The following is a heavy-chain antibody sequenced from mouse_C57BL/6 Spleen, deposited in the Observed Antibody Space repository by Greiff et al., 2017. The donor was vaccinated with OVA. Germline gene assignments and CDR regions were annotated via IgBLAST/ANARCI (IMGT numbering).Heavy chain of an antibody. CDR3: ARSHYYGDAY. D-gene: IGHD1-1*01. V-gene: IGHV1-53*01. Sequence: ASGYTFTSYWMHWVKQRPGQGLEWIGNINPSNGGTNYNEKFKSKATLTVDKSSSTAYMQLSSLTSEDSAVYYCARSHYYGDAYWAKGLWSLSLQ. J-gene: IGHJ3*01. CDR1: GYTFTSYW. CDR2: INPSNGGT.